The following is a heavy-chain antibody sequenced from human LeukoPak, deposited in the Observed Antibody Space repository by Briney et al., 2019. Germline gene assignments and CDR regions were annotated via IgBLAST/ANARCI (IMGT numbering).Heavy chain of an antibody. CDR3: ARDQNREGFGELHNP. CDR1: GFTFSTYW. D-gene: IGHD3-10*01. V-gene: IGHV3-7*01. J-gene: IGHJ5*02. Sequence: GGSLRLSCAASGFTFSTYWMSWVRQATGKGLEWVANIKQDGSKIYYVDSVKGRFTISRDNAKNSLYLQMNNLRAEDTAVYYCARDQNREGFGELHNPWGQGTLVTVSS. CDR2: IKQDGSKI.